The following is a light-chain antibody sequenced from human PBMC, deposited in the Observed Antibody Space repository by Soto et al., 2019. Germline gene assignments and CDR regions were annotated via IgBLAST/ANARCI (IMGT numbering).Light chain of an antibody. CDR1: QGISSS. CDR3: QKYSIAPWT. J-gene: IGKJ1*01. V-gene: IGKV1-27*01. Sequence: DIQMTQSPSSLSASVGDRVNITCRASQGISSSLAWYQQKAGKVPILLIHTAFTLQSGVPSRFSGSRSGTDFTLAISSLQPEDVGTYYCQKYSIAPWTFGQGTKVEI. CDR2: TAF.